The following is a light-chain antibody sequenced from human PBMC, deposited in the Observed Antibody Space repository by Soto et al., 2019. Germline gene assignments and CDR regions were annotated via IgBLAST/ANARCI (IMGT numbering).Light chain of an antibody. CDR2: ANT. CDR3: QSYDRTLSGSV. V-gene: IGLV1-40*01. Sequence: QSVLTQPPSVSGAPGQRVTISCTGNSSNIGAGFDVLWYQQLPGTAPKLLIYANTNRPSGVPDRFSGSKSGTSASLAITGLQAEDEADYHCQSYDRTLSGSVFGGGTKVTVL. J-gene: IGLJ3*02. CDR1: SSNIGAGFD.